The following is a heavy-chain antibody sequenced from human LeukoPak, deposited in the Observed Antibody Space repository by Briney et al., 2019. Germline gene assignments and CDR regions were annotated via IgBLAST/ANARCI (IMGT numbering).Heavy chain of an antibody. CDR1: GFTFSSYE. J-gene: IGHJ6*04. V-gene: IGHV3-48*03. Sequence: GGSLRLSCAASGFTFSSYEMNWVRQAPGQGLEWVSYISSNGSTIYYADSVKGRFTISRDNAKNSLHLQMNSLRAEDTAVYYCAELGITMIGGVWGKGTTVTISS. D-gene: IGHD3-10*02. CDR3: AELGITMIGGV. CDR2: ISSNGSTI.